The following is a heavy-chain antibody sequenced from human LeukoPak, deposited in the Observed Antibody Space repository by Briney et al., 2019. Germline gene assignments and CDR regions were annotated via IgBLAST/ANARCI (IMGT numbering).Heavy chain of an antibody. V-gene: IGHV4-34*01. CDR3: ARYSTIFGVVGYYFDY. Sequence: SETLSLTCAVYGGSFSGYYWIWIRQPPGKGLEWIGEINHSGSTNYNPSLKSRVTISVDTSKNQFSLKLSSVTAADTAVYYCARYSTIFGVVGYYFDYWGQGTLVTVSS. CDR2: INHSGST. J-gene: IGHJ4*02. CDR1: GGSFSGYY. D-gene: IGHD3-3*01.